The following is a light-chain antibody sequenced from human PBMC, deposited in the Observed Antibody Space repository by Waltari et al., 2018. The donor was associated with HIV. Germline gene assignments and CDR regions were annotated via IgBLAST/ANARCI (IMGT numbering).Light chain of an antibody. CDR3: MQAH. Sequence: DIVMTQSPLSLPVTPGEPASISCRSSQSLLHSNGYNYLDWYLQKPGQSPQLLIYLGSNRASGVPDRFSGSGSGTDFTLKISRVEAEDVGVYYCMQAHFGGGTKVEIK. V-gene: IGKV2-28*01. CDR1: QSLLHSNGYNY. CDR2: LGS. J-gene: IGKJ4*01.